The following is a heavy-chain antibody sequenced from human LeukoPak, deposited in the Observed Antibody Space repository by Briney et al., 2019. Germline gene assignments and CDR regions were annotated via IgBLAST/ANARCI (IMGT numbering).Heavy chain of an antibody. V-gene: IGHV3-74*01. CDR3: ARGQWLVVEFDY. Sequence: GGSLRFSCAASGFTFSSYWMHWVRQAPGKGLVWVSCISSDGSATSYADSVKGRFTISRDNAKNSLYLQMNSLRAEDTAVYYCARGQWLVVEFDYWGQGTLVTVSS. J-gene: IGHJ4*02. CDR1: GFTFSSYW. D-gene: IGHD6-19*01. CDR2: ISSDGSAT.